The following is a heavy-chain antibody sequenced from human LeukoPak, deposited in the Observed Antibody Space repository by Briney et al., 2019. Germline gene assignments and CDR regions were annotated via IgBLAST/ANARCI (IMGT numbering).Heavy chain of an antibody. D-gene: IGHD4-23*01. CDR1: GFTFSSYS. V-gene: IGHV3-21*01. CDR2: ISSSSSYI. CDR3: ARPELRGFAPNY. J-gene: IGHJ4*02. Sequence: PGGSLRLSCAASGFTFSSYSMNWVRQAPGKGLEWVSSISSSSSYIYCADSVKGRFTISRDNAKNSLYLQMNSLRAEDTAVYYCARPELRGFAPNYWGQGTLLTVSS.